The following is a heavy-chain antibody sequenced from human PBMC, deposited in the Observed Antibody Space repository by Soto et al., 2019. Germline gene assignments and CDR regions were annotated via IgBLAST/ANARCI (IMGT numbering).Heavy chain of an antibody. Sequence: QVQLVQSGAEVKKPGSSVKVSCKASGGTFSSYAISWVRQAPGQGVEWMGGIIPIFGTANYAQEFQGRVTIAADESTSTAYMELSSLRSDAAAVYYCGSEGGALKRFDYWGQGTLVAVSS. CDR2: IIPIFGTA. J-gene: IGHJ4*02. CDR1: GGTFSSYA. CDR3: GSEGGALKRFDY. V-gene: IGHV1-69*12.